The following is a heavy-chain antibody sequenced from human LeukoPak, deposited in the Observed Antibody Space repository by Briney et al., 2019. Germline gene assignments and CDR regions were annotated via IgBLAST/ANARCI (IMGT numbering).Heavy chain of an antibody. CDR3: ARDDPGYSSGWYNLDY. CDR1: GGSISSSSYY. J-gene: IGHJ4*02. V-gene: IGHV4-39*07. CDR2: IYHSGST. D-gene: IGHD6-19*01. Sequence: SETLSLTCTVSGGSISSSSYYWGWIRQPPGKGLEWIGSIYHSGSTYYNPSLKSRVTISVGTSKNQFSLKLSSVTAADTAVYYCARDDPGYSSGWYNLDYWGQGTLVTVSS.